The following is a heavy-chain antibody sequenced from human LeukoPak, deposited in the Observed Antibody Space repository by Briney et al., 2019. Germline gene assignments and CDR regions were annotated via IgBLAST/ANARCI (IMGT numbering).Heavy chain of an antibody. V-gene: IGHV4-39*01. Sequence: SETLSLTCTVSGGSISSNAYYWAWIRQPPGKGLEWIGSIYSSMSTYYNPSLKGRVTISVDTSKNQFSLRLSSVTAADTALYYCAYSGSYGHLGYWGQGIPVTVSS. CDR2: IYSSMST. CDR1: GGSISSNAYY. D-gene: IGHD1-26*01. CDR3: AYSGSYGHLGY. J-gene: IGHJ4*02.